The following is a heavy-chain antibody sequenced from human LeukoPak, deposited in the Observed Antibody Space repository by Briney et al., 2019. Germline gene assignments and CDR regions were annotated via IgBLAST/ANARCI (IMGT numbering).Heavy chain of an antibody. CDR1: GYTFTGYY. CDR3: ARSITIFGVVSRTFDY. CDR2: IIPNSGGT. V-gene: IGHV1-2*02. D-gene: IGHD3-3*01. J-gene: IGHJ4*02. Sequence: ASVKVSCKAYGYTFTGYYMHWVRQAPGQGLEWMGWIIPNSGGTNYAQKFQGRVTMTRDTSISTAYMELSRLRSDDTAVYYCARSITIFGVVSRTFDYWGQGTLVTVSS.